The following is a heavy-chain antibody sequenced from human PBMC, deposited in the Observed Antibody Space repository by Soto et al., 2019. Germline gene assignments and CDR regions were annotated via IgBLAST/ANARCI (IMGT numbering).Heavy chain of an antibody. Sequence: QVQVVQSGAEVKKPGASVKVSCKASGYTFTNYYMHWVRQAPGQGLEWMGRIIPSGGYISYAQKFQGRVTMTRDTTTSTVYMELNSLRSEDTAVYYCARGGPELATIGSFDYWGQGTLVTVSS. J-gene: IGHJ4*02. D-gene: IGHD5-12*01. CDR3: ARGGPELATIGSFDY. V-gene: IGHV1-46*01. CDR1: GYTFTNYY. CDR2: IIPSGGYI.